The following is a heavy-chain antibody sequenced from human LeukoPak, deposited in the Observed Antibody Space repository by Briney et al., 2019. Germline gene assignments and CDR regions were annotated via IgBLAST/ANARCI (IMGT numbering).Heavy chain of an antibody. CDR1: GFTFDDYG. V-gene: IGHV3-20*04. D-gene: IGHD6-13*01. J-gene: IGHJ3*02. Sequence: GGSLRLSCAASGFTFDDYGMTWVRQAPGKGLEWVSGINWNGGSTGYADSVKGRFTISRDNAKNSLSLQMNSLRAEDTALYYCARRRQQLASDGFDIWGQGTMVTVSS. CDR3: ARRRQQLASDGFDI. CDR2: INWNGGST.